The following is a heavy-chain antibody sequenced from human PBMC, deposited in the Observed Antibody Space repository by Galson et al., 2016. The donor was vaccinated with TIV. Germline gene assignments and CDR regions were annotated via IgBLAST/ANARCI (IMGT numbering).Heavy chain of an antibody. V-gene: IGHV4-34*01. Sequence: TLSLTCAVYGGSFSGSYWSWIRQPPGKGLEWIGEINPSGSTHYNPSLKSRVTISIDTSKNQFSLNLSPVTAADTAVYYCARVYERYDPSGYYHYYMDVWGKGTKVTVSS. J-gene: IGHJ6*03. CDR1: GGSFSGSY. CDR2: INPSGST. D-gene: IGHD3-22*01. CDR3: ARVYERYDPSGYYHYYMDV.